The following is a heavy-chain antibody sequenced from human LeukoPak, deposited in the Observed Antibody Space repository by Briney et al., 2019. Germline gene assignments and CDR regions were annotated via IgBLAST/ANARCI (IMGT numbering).Heavy chain of an antibody. J-gene: IGHJ4*02. Sequence: ASVKVSCKASGYIFTNYYMHWVRQAPGQGLGWMGIINTSGGSTSSAQKFQGRVTMTRDTSTSTVYMELSSLRSEDTALYYCARDAFLSGSLSPIDYWGQGTLVTVSS. CDR3: ARDAFLSGSLSPIDY. CDR1: GYIFTNYY. V-gene: IGHV1-46*01. D-gene: IGHD5-12*01. CDR2: INTSGGST.